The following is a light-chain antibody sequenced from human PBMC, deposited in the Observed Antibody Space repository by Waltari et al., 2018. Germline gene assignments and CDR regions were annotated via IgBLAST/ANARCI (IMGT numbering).Light chain of an antibody. CDR2: GAS. CDR3: QQYNNWPPFT. J-gene: IGKJ3*01. CDR1: QSVSSN. Sequence: EIVMTQSPATLSVSPGERATLSCGASQSVSSNLAWYQQKPGQAPRLLIYGASTRATGIPARFSGSGSGTAFTLTISSMQSEDFAVYYCQQYNNWPPFTFGPGTKVDI. V-gene: IGKV3-15*01.